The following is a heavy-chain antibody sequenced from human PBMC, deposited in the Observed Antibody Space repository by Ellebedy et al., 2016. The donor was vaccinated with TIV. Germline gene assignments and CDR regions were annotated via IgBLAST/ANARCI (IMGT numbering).Heavy chain of an antibody. CDR3: ARITWGIAVAADY. J-gene: IGHJ4*02. CDR1: GGSISSSSYY. CDR2: FYYSGST. V-gene: IGHV4-39*01. D-gene: IGHD6-19*01. Sequence: SETLSLTXTVSGGSISSSSYYWDWIRQAPGKGLEWIGSFYYSGSTYYNPSLKSRVTISGDTTKNQFSLKLSSVTAADTAVYYCARITWGIAVAADYWGQGTLVTVSS.